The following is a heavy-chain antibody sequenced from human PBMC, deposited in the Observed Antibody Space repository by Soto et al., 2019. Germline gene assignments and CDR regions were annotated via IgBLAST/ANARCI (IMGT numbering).Heavy chain of an antibody. Sequence: GGSLRLSCAASGFTFSSYGMHWVRQAPGKGLEWVAVISYDGSNKYYADSVKGRFTISRDNSKNTLYLQMNSLRAEDTAVYYCAKDSSSWSEYFQHWGQGTLVTVSS. CDR2: ISYDGSNK. D-gene: IGHD6-13*01. CDR3: AKDSSSWSEYFQH. J-gene: IGHJ1*01. CDR1: GFTFSSYG. V-gene: IGHV3-30*18.